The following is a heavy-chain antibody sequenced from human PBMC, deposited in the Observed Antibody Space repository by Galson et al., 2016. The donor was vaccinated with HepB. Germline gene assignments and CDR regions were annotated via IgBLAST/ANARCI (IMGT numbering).Heavy chain of an antibody. CDR2: IYYRGTT. D-gene: IGHD3-22*01. V-gene: IGHV4-39*01. CDR1: GGSISSNIYL. Sequence: SETLSLTCTVSGGSISSNIYLWAWVRQPPGKGLEWIGTIYYRGTTYYNPSLKSRLTMDVDTSKNQFSLKLSSVTAADTSVYYCARRRGYYDSRDRHVDYWGQGTLVTVSS. CDR3: ARRRGYYDSRDRHVDY. J-gene: IGHJ4*02.